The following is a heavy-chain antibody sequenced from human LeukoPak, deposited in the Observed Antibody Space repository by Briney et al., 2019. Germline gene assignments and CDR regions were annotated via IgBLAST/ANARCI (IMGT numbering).Heavy chain of an antibody. Sequence: SETLSLTCTVSGGSISSYYWSWIRQPPGKGLEWIGYIYYSGSTNYNPSLKSRVTISVDTSKNQFSLKLSPVTAADTAVYYCAGGSRDSGSYGSFVYYYYYYMDVWGKGTTVTVSS. D-gene: IGHD3-10*01. CDR2: IYYSGST. CDR1: GGSISSYY. J-gene: IGHJ6*03. V-gene: IGHV4-59*01. CDR3: AGGSRDSGSYGSFVYYYYYYMDV.